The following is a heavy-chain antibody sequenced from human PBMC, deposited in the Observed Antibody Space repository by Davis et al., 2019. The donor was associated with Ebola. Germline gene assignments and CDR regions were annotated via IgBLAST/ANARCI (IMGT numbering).Heavy chain of an antibody. Sequence: PGGSLRLSCSASGFTFSSYSMTCFRHAPGKVLDCVSSISSSSSYIYYADSVQGRFTISSDNAKNSLYLQMNSLRAEDTAVYYCARDQETYYDFWSGYYTGKYGMDVWGQGTTVTVSS. V-gene: IGHV3-21*01. D-gene: IGHD3-3*01. CDR2: ISSSSSYI. CDR3: ARDQETYYDFWSGYYTGKYGMDV. CDR1: GFTFSSYS. J-gene: IGHJ6*02.